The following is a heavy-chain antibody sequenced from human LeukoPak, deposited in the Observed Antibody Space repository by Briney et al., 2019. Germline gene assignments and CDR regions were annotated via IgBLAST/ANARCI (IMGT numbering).Heavy chain of an antibody. CDR1: GFTVSSNS. CDR2: IYSDNT. J-gene: IGHJ4*02. Sequence: GGSLRLSCTVSGFTVSSNSMSWVRQAPGKGLEWVSFIYSDNTHYSDSVKGRFTISRDNSKNTLYLQMNSLRAEDTAVYYCAKAWVVVVAATPFDYWGQGTLVTVSS. D-gene: IGHD2-15*01. CDR3: AKAWVVVVAATPFDY. V-gene: IGHV3-66*03.